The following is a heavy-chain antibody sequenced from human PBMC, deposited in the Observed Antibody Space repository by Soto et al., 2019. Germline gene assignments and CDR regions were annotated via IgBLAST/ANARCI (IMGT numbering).Heavy chain of an antibody. CDR3: ARAYYDSSGYSAFDL. Sequence: VQLVESGGGVVQPGGSLRLSCAASGFTFGSYNMHWVRQAPGEGLEWVAVIWYDARNKYYADSVKGRFTISRDNSKNTLYLQMNSLRTAETAVYYCARAYYDSSGYSAFDLWGQGTMVTVSS. CDR1: GFTFGSYN. D-gene: IGHD3-22*01. J-gene: IGHJ3*01. CDR2: IWYDARNK. V-gene: IGHV3-33*01.